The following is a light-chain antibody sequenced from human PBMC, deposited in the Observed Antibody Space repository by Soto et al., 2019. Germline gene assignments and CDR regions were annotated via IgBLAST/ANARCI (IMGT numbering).Light chain of an antibody. Sequence: QSVLTQPASVSGSPGQSITISCTGTSSDVGAYDYVSWYQQHPDKAPKLMIYEVSNRPSGVSNRFSGSKSVNTATLTISGLQADDEADYYCSSYTSSSTRVFETGTKVTVL. CDR1: SSDVGAYDY. V-gene: IGLV2-14*03. CDR2: EVS. CDR3: SSYTSSSTRV. J-gene: IGLJ1*01.